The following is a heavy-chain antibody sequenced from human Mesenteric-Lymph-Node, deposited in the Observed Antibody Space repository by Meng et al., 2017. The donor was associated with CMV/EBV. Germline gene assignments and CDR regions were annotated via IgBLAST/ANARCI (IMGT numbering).Heavy chain of an antibody. J-gene: IGHJ5*02. CDR2: IKQDGSEK. Sequence: GGSLRLSCAASGFTFSSYWMTWVRQAPGKGLEWVANIKQDGSEKYYVDSVKGRFTISRDNAKSSLYLQMNSLRAEDTAVYYCARWYSRSSGWFDPWGQGTLVTVSS. CDR3: ARWYSRSSGWFDP. V-gene: IGHV3-7*01. D-gene: IGHD6-6*01. CDR1: GFTFSSYW.